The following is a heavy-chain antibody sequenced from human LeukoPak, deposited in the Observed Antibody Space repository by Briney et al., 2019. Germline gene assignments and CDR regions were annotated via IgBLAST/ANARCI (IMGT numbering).Heavy chain of an antibody. CDR2: IIPIFGTA. J-gene: IGHJ6*03. V-gene: IGHV1-69*13. Sequence: GASVKVSCKASGGTFSSYAISWVRQAPGQGLEWMGGIIPIFGTANYAQKFQGRVTITVDESTSTAYMELSSLRSEDTAVYYCARGEQLWFISDYYVDVWGKGTTVTVSS. CDR3: ARGEQLWFISDYYVDV. CDR1: GGTFSSYA. D-gene: IGHD5-18*01.